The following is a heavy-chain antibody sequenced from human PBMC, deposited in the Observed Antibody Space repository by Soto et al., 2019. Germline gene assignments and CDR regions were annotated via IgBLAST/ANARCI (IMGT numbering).Heavy chain of an antibody. J-gene: IGHJ4*02. D-gene: IGHD6-25*01. V-gene: IGHV4-59*01. Sequence: SETLSLTCTVSGGSISSYYWSWIRQPPRKGLEWIGDIYYSGSTNYNPSLKSRVTISVDTSKNQCSLKLSSVSAAATAVYSRARAKEAAAGFYFDYWRQGTLVTVSS. CDR1: GGSISSYY. CDR2: IYYSGST. CDR3: ARAKEAAAGFYFDY.